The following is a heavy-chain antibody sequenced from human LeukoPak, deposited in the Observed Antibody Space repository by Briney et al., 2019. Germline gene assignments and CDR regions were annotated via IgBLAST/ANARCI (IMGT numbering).Heavy chain of an antibody. J-gene: IGHJ6*02. D-gene: IGHD3-10*01. Sequence: ASVKVSCKASGYTFTGYYMHWVRQAPGQGLEWMGRINPNSGGTNYAQKFQGRVTMTRDTSISTAYMELSSLRSEDTAVYYCATDMGVIPYYGMDVWGQGTTVTVSS. CDR2: INPNSGGT. CDR3: ATDMGVIPYYGMDV. CDR1: GYTFTGYY. V-gene: IGHV1-2*06.